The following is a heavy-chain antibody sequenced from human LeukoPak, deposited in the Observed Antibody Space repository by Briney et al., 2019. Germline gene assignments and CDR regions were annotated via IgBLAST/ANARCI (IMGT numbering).Heavy chain of an antibody. CDR2: ISSSGSTI. Sequence: SGGSLRLSCAASGFTFSSYEMNWVRQAPGKGLEWVSYISSSGSTIYYADSVKGRFTISRDNAKNSLYLQMNSLRAEDTAVYYRARGAFMVTGWGQGTLVTVSS. CDR3: ARGAFMVTG. J-gene: IGHJ4*02. CDR1: GFTFSSYE. V-gene: IGHV3-48*03. D-gene: IGHD5-18*01.